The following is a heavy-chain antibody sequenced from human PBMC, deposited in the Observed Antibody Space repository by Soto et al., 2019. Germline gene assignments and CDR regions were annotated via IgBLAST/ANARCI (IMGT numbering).Heavy chain of an antibody. V-gene: IGHV1-2*04. D-gene: IGHD3-22*01. CDR2: INPNSGGT. CDR1: GDTFAGKY. J-gene: IGHJ4*02. CDR3: ARCNDSSGYYSDY. Sequence: KVSSKASGDTFAGKYRHWLQQAPGQGLEWMGWINPNSGGTNYAQKFQGWVTMTRDTSISTAYMELSRLRSDDTSVYYGARCNDSSGYYSDYWGQGTLVTVSS.